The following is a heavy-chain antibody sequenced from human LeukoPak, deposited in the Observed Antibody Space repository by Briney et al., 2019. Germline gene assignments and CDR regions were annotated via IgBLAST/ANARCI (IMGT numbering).Heavy chain of an antibody. CDR2: ISGSGGTT. D-gene: IGHD4-17*01. CDR1: GFTFSNYV. Sequence: GGSLILSCAASGFTFSNYVMSWVRQAPGKGLEWVSGISGSGGTTYYADSVKGRFTISRDNSKNTLYLEMNSLRAEDTAVYYCAKDGDQITVTKLDYWGQGTLVTVSS. V-gene: IGHV3-23*01. J-gene: IGHJ4*02. CDR3: AKDGDQITVTKLDY.